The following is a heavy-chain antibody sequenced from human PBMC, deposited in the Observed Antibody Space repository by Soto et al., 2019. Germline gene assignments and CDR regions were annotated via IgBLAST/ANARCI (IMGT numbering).Heavy chain of an antibody. V-gene: IGHV1-8*01. D-gene: IGHD1-1*01. J-gene: IGHJ6*03. Sequence: QVQLVQSGAEVKKPGASVKVSCKASGYTFTSYDINWVRQATGQGLEWMGWMNPNSGNTGYAQKFQGRVTMTRNTSISTAYMELSSVRSEDTAVYYCAKATGTTTYYYYYYMDVWGKGTTVTVSS. CDR2: MNPNSGNT. CDR1: GYTFTSYD. CDR3: AKATGTTTYYYYYYMDV.